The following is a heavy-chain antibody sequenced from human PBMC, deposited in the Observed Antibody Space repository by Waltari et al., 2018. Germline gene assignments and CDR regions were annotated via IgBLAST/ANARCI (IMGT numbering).Heavy chain of an antibody. Sequence: QVQLQESGPGLVKPSQTLSLTCTVSGGSIRSGSYYWSWIRQPAGKGREWIGRICTSGSTNYNPSLKSRVTISVDTSKNQFSLKLSSVTAADTAVYYCARDVFSCSSTSCYARDAFDIWGQGTMVTVSS. CDR3: ARDVFSCSSTSCYARDAFDI. V-gene: IGHV4-61*02. J-gene: IGHJ3*02. D-gene: IGHD2-2*01. CDR2: ICTSGST. CDR1: GGSIRSGSYY.